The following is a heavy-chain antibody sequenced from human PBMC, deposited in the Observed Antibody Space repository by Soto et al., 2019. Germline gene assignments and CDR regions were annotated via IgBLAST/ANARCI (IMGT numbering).Heavy chain of an antibody. D-gene: IGHD6-6*01. J-gene: IGHJ6*03. Sequence: QVQLLQSGAEVKKPGASVKVSCKASGYTFTNYGITWVRQAPGQGLEWMGWISAYNGDTHYTQRLQGRVTMTTDTSTSTAYRELRGLRSDDTAVYYCARVRQLVCYGYYYMDVWGKGTTVTFSS. CDR2: ISAYNGDT. CDR3: ARVRQLVCYGYYYMDV. CDR1: GYTFTNYG. V-gene: IGHV1-18*01.